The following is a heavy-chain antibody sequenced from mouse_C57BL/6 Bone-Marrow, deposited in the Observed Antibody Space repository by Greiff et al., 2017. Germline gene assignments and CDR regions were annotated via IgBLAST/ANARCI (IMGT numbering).Heavy chain of an antibody. CDR3: TRRGYYALFAMDY. CDR2: IDPETGGT. Sequence: VQLVESGAELVRPGASVTLSCKASGYTFTDYEMHWVKQTPVHGLEWIGAIDPETGGTAYNQKFKGKAILTADKSSSTAYMELRSLTSEDSAVYYCTRRGYYALFAMDYWGQGTSVTVSS. V-gene: IGHV1-15*01. CDR1: GYTFTDYE. D-gene: IGHD2-3*01. J-gene: IGHJ4*01.